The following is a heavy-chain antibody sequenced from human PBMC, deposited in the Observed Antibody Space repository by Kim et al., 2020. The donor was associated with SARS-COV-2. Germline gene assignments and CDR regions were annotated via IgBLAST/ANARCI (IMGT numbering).Heavy chain of an antibody. Sequence: GGSLRLSCAASGFTVSSNYMSWVRQAPGKGLEWVSVIYSGGSTYYADSVKGRFTISRDNSKNTLYLQMNSLRAEDTAVYYCARVGEMATIESNNWYFDLLGRGTLVTVSS. CDR1: GFTVSSNY. J-gene: IGHJ2*01. CDR2: IYSGGST. CDR3: ARVGEMATIESNNWYFDL. D-gene: IGHD5-12*01. V-gene: IGHV3-66*01.